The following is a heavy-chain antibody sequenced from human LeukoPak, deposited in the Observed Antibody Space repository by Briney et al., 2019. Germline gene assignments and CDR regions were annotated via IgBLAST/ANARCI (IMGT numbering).Heavy chain of an antibody. CDR1: GFTFSNYW. D-gene: IGHD6-19*01. J-gene: IGHJ3*01. CDR2: INTDGSRT. V-gene: IGHV3-74*01. Sequence: GGSLRLSCAVSGFTFSNYWMHWVRQAPGKGLVWVSRINTDGSRTSYADSVKGRFTISRDNAKNTLYLQMNSLRAEDTAVYYCARVAVGQWLGGDLWGQGTMVTVSS. CDR3: ARVAVGQWLGGDL.